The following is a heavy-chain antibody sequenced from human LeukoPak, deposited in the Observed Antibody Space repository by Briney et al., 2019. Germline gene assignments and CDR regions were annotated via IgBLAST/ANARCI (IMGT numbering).Heavy chain of an antibody. Sequence: SETLSLTCTVSGGSISSYYWSWIRQPPGKGLEWIGNFYNSGGTNYNPSLKSRVTTSVDTSKNQFSLKLTSVTAADTAVYYCARYRGNSNGGFDPWGQGTLVTVSS. J-gene: IGHJ5*02. CDR2: FYNSGGT. CDR1: GGSISSYY. V-gene: IGHV4-59*01. CDR3: ARYRGNSNGGFDP. D-gene: IGHD4-23*01.